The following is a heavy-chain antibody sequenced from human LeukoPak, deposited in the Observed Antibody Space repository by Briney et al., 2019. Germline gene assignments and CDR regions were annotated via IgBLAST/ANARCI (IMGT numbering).Heavy chain of an antibody. J-gene: IGHJ4*02. CDR2: IIPIFGTA. CDR1: GGTFSSYA. D-gene: IGHD3-9*01. V-gene: IGHV1-69*06. Sequence: VASVKVSCKASGGTFSSYAISWVRQAPGQGLEWMGGIIPIFGTANYAQKFQGRVTITADKSTSTAYMELSSLRSEDTAVYYCARDSGPAVSTYYDILTGYYPPGDYWGQGTLVTVSS. CDR3: ARDSGPAVSTYYDILTGYYPPGDY.